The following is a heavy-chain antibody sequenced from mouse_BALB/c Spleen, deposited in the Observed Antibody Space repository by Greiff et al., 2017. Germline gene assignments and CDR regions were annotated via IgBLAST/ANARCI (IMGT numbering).Heavy chain of an antibody. V-gene: IGHV1-14*01. D-gene: IGHD3-2*02. CDR2: INPYNDGT. J-gene: IGHJ3*01. Sequence: VQLKQSGTVLARPGASVKMSCKASGYTFTSYVMHWVKQKPGQGLEWIGYINPYNDGTKYNEKFKGKATLTSDKSSSTAYMELSSLTSEDSAVYYCARAEPSGIWFAYWGQGTLVTVSA. CDR3: ARAEPSGIWFAY. CDR1: GYTFTSYV.